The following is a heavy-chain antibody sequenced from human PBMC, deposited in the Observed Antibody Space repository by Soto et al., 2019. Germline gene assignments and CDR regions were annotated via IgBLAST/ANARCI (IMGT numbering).Heavy chain of an antibody. J-gene: IGHJ6*02. CDR2: VSPSGTT. Sequence: QVQLQESGPGLVKPSQTLSLTCTVSGDSISGGYYWSWIRQHPGKGLEWIGYVSPSGTTYYNPSLNGRVSISRDTSKNQFSLEVTSVTAAETAVYHCARDRGGYGMDVWGQGTTVTVSS. CDR3: ARDRGGYGMDV. CDR1: GDSISGGYY. V-gene: IGHV4-31*03.